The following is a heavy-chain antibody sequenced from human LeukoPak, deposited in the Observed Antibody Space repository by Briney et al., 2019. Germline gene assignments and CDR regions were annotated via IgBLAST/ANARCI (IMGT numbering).Heavy chain of an antibody. J-gene: IGHJ4*02. Sequence: GGSLRLSCAAAGFTVSGNYMSWVRQAPGKGLEWVSVIFSSGNTNYADSVKGRFTISRDSSKNTVYLQMNSLRAEDTAVYYCAREDPRSHFDYWGQGTLVTVSS. CDR3: AREDPRSHFDY. CDR1: GFTVSGNY. V-gene: IGHV3-53*01. CDR2: IFSSGNT.